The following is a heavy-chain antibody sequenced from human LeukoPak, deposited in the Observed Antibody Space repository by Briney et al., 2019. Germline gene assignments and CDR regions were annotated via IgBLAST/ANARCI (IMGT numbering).Heavy chain of an antibody. Sequence: PGGSLRLSCAASGFTFSSYWMSWVRQAPGKGLEWVANIKQDGSEKYYVDSVKGRFTISRDNAKNSLYLQMNSLRAEDTAVYYCARDHSGYPGGFDYWGQGTLVTVSS. V-gene: IGHV3-7*01. CDR2: IKQDGSEK. D-gene: IGHD5-12*01. CDR1: GFTFSSYW. CDR3: ARDHSGYPGGFDY. J-gene: IGHJ4*02.